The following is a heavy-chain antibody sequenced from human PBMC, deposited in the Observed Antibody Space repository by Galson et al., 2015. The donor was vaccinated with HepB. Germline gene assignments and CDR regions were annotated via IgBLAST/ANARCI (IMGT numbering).Heavy chain of an antibody. J-gene: IGHJ3*02. CDR2: ISSSSSTI. CDR1: GFTFSSYS. Sequence: SLRLSCAASGFTFSSYSMNWVRQAPGKGLEWVSYISSSSSTIYYADSVKGRFTISRDNAKNSLYLQMNSLRAEDTAVYYCARAPMAARYPDDAFDIWGQGTMVAVSS. V-gene: IGHV3-48*01. D-gene: IGHD6-6*01. CDR3: ARAPMAARYPDDAFDI.